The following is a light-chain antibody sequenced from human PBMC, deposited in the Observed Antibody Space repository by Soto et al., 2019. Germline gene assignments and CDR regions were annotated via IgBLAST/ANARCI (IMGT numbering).Light chain of an antibody. Sequence: DIVLTQSPATPSLSPGERATLSCRASQSVSSSLAWYQQKPGQTPRLLIYDASNRATGIPARFNGSGSGTDFTLTVSSLEPEDFAVYYCQQRSNWPLTFGGGTKVEIK. CDR3: QQRSNWPLT. J-gene: IGKJ4*01. CDR2: DAS. V-gene: IGKV3-11*01. CDR1: QSVSSS.